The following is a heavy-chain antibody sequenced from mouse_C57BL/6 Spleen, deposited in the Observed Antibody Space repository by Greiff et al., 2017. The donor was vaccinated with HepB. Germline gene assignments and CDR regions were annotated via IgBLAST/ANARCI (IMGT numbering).Heavy chain of an antibody. CDR2: FHPYNDDT. J-gene: IGHJ1*03. Sequence: VQLQQSGAELVKPGASVKMSCKASGYTFTTYPIEWMKQNHGKSLEWIGNFHPYNDDTKYNEKFKGKATLTVEKSSSTVYLELSRLTSDDSAVYYCVRRYYGSSYWYFDVWGTGTTVTVSS. CDR3: VRRYYGSSYWYFDV. CDR1: GYTFTTYP. V-gene: IGHV1-47*01. D-gene: IGHD1-1*01.